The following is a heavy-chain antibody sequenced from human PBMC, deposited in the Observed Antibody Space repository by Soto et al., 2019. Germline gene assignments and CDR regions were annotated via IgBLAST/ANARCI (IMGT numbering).Heavy chain of an antibody. CDR2: ISDTGAST. D-gene: IGHD1-26*01. CDR3: AKNQGVELVPLATVDWFDP. Sequence: PGGSLRLSCAASGFTFKESAMNWVRQAPGKGLEWVASISDTGASTWYAESVRGRLSISRDNSKSTVYLELNNLSAEDTAVYHCAKNQGVELVPLATVDWFDPWGQGSVVTVSS. V-gene: IGHV3-23*01. CDR1: GFTFKESA. J-gene: IGHJ5*02.